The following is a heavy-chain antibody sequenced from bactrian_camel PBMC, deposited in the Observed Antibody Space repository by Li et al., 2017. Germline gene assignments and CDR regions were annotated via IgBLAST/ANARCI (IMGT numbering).Heavy chain of an antibody. Sequence: GGSVQPGGSLRLSCIASGSTDSNICMGWFRQAPGKEREGVAYIYNGARGLTSAFYADSVKGRFTISRDNDKGTLYLQMNSLKSEDTALYYCATSGRGGYSWDFGYWGQGTQVTVS. D-gene: IGHD2*01. CDR3: ATSGRGGYSWDFGY. J-gene: IGHJ6*01. CDR2: IYNGARGLTSA. CDR1: GSTDSNIC. V-gene: IGHV3S54*01.